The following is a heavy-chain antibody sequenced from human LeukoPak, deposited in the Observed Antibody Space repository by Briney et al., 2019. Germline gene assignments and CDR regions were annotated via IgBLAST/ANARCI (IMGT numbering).Heavy chain of an antibody. Sequence: SETLSLTCTVSGGSISSSSYYWGWIRQPPGKGLEWIGSIYYSGSTYYNPSLKSRVTISVDTSKNQFSLKLSSVTAADTAVYYCASHAMIVGRWFDPWGQGALVTVSS. CDR1: GGSISSSSYY. V-gene: IGHV4-39*07. J-gene: IGHJ5*02. D-gene: IGHD3-22*01. CDR3: ASHAMIVGRWFDP. CDR2: IYYSGST.